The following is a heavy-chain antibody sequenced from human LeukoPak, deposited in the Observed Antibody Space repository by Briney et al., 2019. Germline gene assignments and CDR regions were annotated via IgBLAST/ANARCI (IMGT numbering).Heavy chain of an antibody. Sequence: GGSLRLSCAASGFTFSSYTMHWIRQAPGKGLEWVSSISGSNSYIFYADSVKGRFTVSRDNAKDSLYLQMNSLRAEDTAVYYCARALTTLTYEGYWGQGTMVTVSS. CDR3: ARALTTLTYEGY. CDR1: GFTFSSYT. V-gene: IGHV3-21*01. D-gene: IGHD1-1*01. J-gene: IGHJ4*02. CDR2: ISGSNSYI.